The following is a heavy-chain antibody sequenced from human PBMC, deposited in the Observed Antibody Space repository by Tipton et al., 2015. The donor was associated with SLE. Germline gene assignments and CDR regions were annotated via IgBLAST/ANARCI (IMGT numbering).Heavy chain of an antibody. Sequence: TLSLTCHVAGGASRNSPYYWVWIRQPPGKRLEWLGSVFDTGYTAYNPSLEGRMSISVDTSNNEFSLKLSSVTAADTAVYFCARQDLGRAATLTFDIWGLGTLVTVSS. D-gene: IGHD6-25*01. CDR3: ARQDLGRAATLTFDI. CDR2: VFDTGYT. CDR1: GGASRNSPYY. J-gene: IGHJ4*02. V-gene: IGHV4-39*01.